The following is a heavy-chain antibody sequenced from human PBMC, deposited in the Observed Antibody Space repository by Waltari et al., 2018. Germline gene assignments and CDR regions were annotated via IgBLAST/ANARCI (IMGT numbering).Heavy chain of an antibody. CDR2: IYYSGST. CDR1: GGSISSGGYY. V-gene: IGHV4-31*03. Sequence: QVQLQESGPGLVKPSQTLSLTCTVSGGSISSGGYYWSWIRQHPGKGLEWIGYIYYSGSTYYNPSLKSRVTISVDTSKNQFSLKLSSVTAADTAVYYCARGEDYYDSSGLHPHLFDYWGQGTLVTVSS. D-gene: IGHD3-22*01. J-gene: IGHJ4*02. CDR3: ARGEDYYDSSGLHPHLFDY.